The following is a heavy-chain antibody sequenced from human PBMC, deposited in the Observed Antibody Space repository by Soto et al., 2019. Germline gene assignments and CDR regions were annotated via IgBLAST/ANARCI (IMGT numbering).Heavy chain of an antibody. D-gene: IGHD3-3*01. Sequence: EVQLVESGGGLVKPGGSLRLSCAASGFTFSSYSMNWVRQAPGKGLEWVSSISSSSSYIYYADSVKGRFTISRDNAKNSLYLQMNSLRAEDTAVYYCARDHETYDFWSDYYPYYYMDVWGKGTTVTVSS. CDR1: GFTFSSYS. CDR2: ISSSSSYI. J-gene: IGHJ6*03. V-gene: IGHV3-21*01. CDR3: ARDHETYDFWSDYYPYYYMDV.